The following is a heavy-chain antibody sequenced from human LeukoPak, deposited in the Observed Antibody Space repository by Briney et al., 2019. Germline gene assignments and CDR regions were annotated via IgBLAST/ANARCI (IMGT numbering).Heavy chain of an antibody. D-gene: IGHD2-2*01. V-gene: IGHV1-2*02. CDR1: GYTFTSYD. J-gene: IGHJ4*02. Sequence: VASVKVSCKASGYTFTSYDINWVRQATGQGLEWMGWINPNSGGTNYAQKFQGRVTMTRDTSISTAYMELSRLRSDDTAVYYCARGRDRYCSSTSCRPFDYWGQGTLVTVSS. CDR2: INPNSGGT. CDR3: ARGRDRYCSSTSCRPFDY.